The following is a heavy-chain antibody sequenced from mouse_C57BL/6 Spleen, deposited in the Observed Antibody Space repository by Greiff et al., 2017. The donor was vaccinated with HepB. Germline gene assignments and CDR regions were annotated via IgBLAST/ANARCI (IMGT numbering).Heavy chain of an antibody. Sequence: EVKLMESGAELVRPGASVKLSCTASGFNIKDSYMPWVKQRPEQGLAWIGRIAPEDGDTEYAPKFQGKATMTADTSSNTAYLQLSSLTSEDTAVYYWTTLTTVGATKDYWGQGTTLPVAS. CDR3: TTLTTVGATKDY. V-gene: IGHV14-1*01. J-gene: IGHJ2*01. D-gene: IGHD1-1*01. CDR2: IAPEDGDT. CDR1: GFNIKDSY.